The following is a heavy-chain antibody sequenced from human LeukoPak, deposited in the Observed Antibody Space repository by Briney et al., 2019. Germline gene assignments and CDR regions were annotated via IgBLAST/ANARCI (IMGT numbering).Heavy chain of an antibody. V-gene: IGHV3-30*18. Sequence: GGSLRLSCVASGPTFSSSAIHWVRQAPGKGLERVAVISFDGGKKYLAESVRGRFTVARDNSNNTVYLQMNSLGAEDTALYYWAKEYSSSRSKRGSYYYYGVDVWGQGTTVTVSS. D-gene: IGHD3-10*01. CDR3: AKEYSSSRSKRGSYYYYGVDV. J-gene: IGHJ6*02. CDR1: GPTFSSSA. CDR2: ISFDGGKK.